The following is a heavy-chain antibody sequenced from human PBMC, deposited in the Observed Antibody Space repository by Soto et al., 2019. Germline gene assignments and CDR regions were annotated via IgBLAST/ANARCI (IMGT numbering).Heavy chain of an antibody. CDR3: ARDLAAVPRAFDY. D-gene: IGHD6-13*01. J-gene: IGHJ4*02. Sequence: LTCTVSGGSISSYFYIWVRQPPGKGLEWIGSVYYTGTTDYNPSLKSRVTISVDTSKTQFSLNLRSVTAADTAVYYCARDLAAVPRAFDYWGRGTLVTVYS. CDR2: VYYTGTT. V-gene: IGHV4-59*01. CDR1: GGSISSYF.